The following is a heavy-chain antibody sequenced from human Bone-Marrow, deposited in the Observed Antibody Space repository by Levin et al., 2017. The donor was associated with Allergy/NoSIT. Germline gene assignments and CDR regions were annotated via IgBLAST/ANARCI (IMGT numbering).Heavy chain of an antibody. CDR1: GFTFSTYP. V-gene: IGHV3-30*09. CDR2: ISHDGGNK. Sequence: GGSLRLSCAASGFTFSTYPMHWVRQAPGKGLEWVAVISHDGGNKFYAESVKGRFAISRDNSRNTLFLQMNSLTAEDTALYYCAREGRVGNWFDPWGQGTLVTVSS. J-gene: IGHJ5*02. CDR3: AREGRVGNWFDP. D-gene: IGHD1-26*01.